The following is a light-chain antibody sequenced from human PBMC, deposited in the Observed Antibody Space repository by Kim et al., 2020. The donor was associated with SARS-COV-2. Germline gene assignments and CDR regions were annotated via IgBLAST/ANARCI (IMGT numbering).Light chain of an antibody. Sequence: APGETATLSGRASQSVSSVYLAWYQQKPGQAPRLVIYGASSRATGIPDRFSGGGSGTDFTLTISRLEPEDFAVYYCQQYGNSPITFGQGTRLEIK. V-gene: IGKV3-20*01. CDR2: GAS. CDR1: QSVSSVY. J-gene: IGKJ5*01. CDR3: QQYGNSPIT.